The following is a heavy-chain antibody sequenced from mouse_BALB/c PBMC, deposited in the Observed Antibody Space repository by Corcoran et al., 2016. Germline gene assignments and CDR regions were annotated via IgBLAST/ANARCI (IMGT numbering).Heavy chain of an antibody. D-gene: IGHD2-1*01. V-gene: IGHV1-9*01. CDR2: ILPGSGTT. Sequence: QVQLQQSGAELMKPGASVKISCKATGYTFSSYWIEWIKQRPGHGLEWIGEILPGSGTTNYSEKFKGKATFTADTSSNTAYMQLSSLTSEDSAVYYCARRIYYGNYRYAMDYWGQGTSVTVSS. CDR3: ARRIYYGNYRYAMDY. J-gene: IGHJ4*01. CDR1: GYTFSSYW.